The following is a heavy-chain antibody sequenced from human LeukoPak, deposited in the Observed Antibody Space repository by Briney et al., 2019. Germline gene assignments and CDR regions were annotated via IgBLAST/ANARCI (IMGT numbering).Heavy chain of an antibody. CDR2: MSYSGST. Sequence: SETLSLTCSVSGGSISSYYCTWIRQTPGKGLEWIGYMSYSGSTNYNPSLKSRVTISVDTSKNQFSLKLSSVTAADTAVYYCARGLWFGELLPYYYMDVWGKGTTVTVSS. J-gene: IGHJ6*03. CDR3: ARGLWFGELLPYYYMDV. CDR1: GGSISSYY. D-gene: IGHD3-10*01. V-gene: IGHV4-59*01.